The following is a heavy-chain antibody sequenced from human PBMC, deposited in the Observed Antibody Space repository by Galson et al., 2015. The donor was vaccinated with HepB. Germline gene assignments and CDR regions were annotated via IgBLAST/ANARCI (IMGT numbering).Heavy chain of an antibody. CDR1: GFTFSSYW. V-gene: IGHV3-74*01. Sequence: SLRLSCAASGFTFSSYWMHWVRQAPGKGLVWVSRINSDGSSTSYADSVKGRFTISRDNAKNTLYLQMNSLRAEDTAVYYCARDHTDGSGIYYFDYWGQGTLVTVSS. CDR2: INSDGSST. D-gene: IGHD3-10*01. J-gene: IGHJ4*02. CDR3: ARDHTDGSGIYYFDY.